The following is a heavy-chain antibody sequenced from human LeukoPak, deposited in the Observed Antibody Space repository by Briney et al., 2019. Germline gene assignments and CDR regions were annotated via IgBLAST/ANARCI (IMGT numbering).Heavy chain of an antibody. CDR1: GFTFDDYA. D-gene: IGHD2-2*01. CDR2: ISWNSGSI. Sequence: GGSLRLSCAASGFTFDDYAMHWVRQAPGKGLEWVSGISWNSGSIGYADSVKGRFTISRDNAKNSLYLQMNSLRAEDTALYYCAKDIGLLLYCSSTSCYPYDAFDIWGQGTMVTVSS. CDR3: AKDIGLLLYCSSTSCYPYDAFDI. V-gene: IGHV3-9*01. J-gene: IGHJ3*02.